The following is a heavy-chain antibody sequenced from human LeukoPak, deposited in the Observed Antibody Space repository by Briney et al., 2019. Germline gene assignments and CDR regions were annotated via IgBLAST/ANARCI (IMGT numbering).Heavy chain of an antibody. Sequence: PGGSLRLSCAASGFTLSGCWMSWVRQAPGKGLERVANIKQDGSEKYYVDSVKGRFTSSRDDAKNSLYLQMNSMRAEDTAVYYCARDSSSWYGYYYYMDVCGKGTTVTVSS. CDR3: ARDSSSWYGYYYYMDV. V-gene: IGHV3-7*01. CDR1: GFTLSGCW. J-gene: IGHJ6*03. D-gene: IGHD6-13*01. CDR2: IKQDGSEK.